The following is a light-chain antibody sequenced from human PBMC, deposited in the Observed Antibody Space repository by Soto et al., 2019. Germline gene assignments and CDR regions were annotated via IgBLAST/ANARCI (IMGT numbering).Light chain of an antibody. V-gene: IGKV3-15*01. CDR1: QSVSNN. CDR2: AAS. J-gene: IGKJ2*01. Sequence: EILLTNYSSTLFLFSGEKATLCCRAGQSVSNNYLAGDQQKPGQPPRLLIYAASARATGIPARFSGSRSGTDFTLTISSLQSEDFAVDYCQQYNNWPYTFGQGTKVDIK. CDR3: QQYNNWPYT.